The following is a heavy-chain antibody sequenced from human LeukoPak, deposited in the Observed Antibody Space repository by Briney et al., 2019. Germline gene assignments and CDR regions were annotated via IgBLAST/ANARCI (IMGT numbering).Heavy chain of an antibody. V-gene: IGHV1-8*01. J-gene: IGHJ4*02. CDR1: GYTFTSYD. CDR3: ARGFRFTMVRGVIGY. D-gene: IGHD3-10*01. CDR2: MNPNSGNT. Sequence: ASVKVSCKASGYTFTSYDINRVRQATGQGLEWMGWMNPNSGNTGYAQKFQGRVTMTRNTSISTAYMELSSLRSEDTAVYYCARGFRFTMVRGVIGYWGQGTLVTVSS.